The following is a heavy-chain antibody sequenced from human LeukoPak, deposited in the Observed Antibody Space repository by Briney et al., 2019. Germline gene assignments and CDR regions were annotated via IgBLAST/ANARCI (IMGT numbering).Heavy chain of an antibody. D-gene: IGHD3-22*01. Sequence: SVKVSYKASGGTFSSYAISWVRQAPGQGLEWMGGIIPIFGTANYAQKFQGRVTITADGSTSTAYMELSSLRSEDTAVYYCAREYYYDSSGPYFDYWGQGTLVTVSS. CDR3: AREYYYDSSGPYFDY. CDR1: GGTFSSYA. CDR2: IIPIFGTA. J-gene: IGHJ4*02. V-gene: IGHV1-69*13.